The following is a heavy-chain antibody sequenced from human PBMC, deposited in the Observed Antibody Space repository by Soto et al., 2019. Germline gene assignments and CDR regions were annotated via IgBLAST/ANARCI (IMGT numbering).Heavy chain of an antibody. V-gene: IGHV4-59*08. D-gene: IGHD6-13*01. CDR2: IYYSGST. CDR3: ARGLRAAAGYGMDV. Sequence: SETLSLTCTVSGGSISNHYWTWIRQPPGKGLEWIGYIYYSGSTNYSPSLKSRVTISVDTSKNQFSLRLTSVTAADTAVYYCARGLRAAAGYGMDVWGQGTTVTVS. CDR1: GGSISNHY. J-gene: IGHJ6*02.